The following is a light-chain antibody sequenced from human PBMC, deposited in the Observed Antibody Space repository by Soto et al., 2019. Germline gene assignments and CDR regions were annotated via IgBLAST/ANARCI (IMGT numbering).Light chain of an antibody. V-gene: IGKV3-15*01. CDR1: QSVSSY. Sequence: EIVMTQSPATLSVSPGEIATLSCRASQSVSSYLAWYQQKPGQAPRLLIYDASTRATGIPARYSGSGAGRDCTRTISSLKSEDFAVYYCQHYKDWPQKHSTFGQGTKLEIK. CDR3: QHYKDWPQKHST. CDR2: DAS. J-gene: IGKJ2*01.